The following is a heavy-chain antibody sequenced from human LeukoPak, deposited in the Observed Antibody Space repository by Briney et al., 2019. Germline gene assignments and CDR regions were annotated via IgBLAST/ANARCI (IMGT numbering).Heavy chain of an antibody. CDR2: ISAYNGNT. CDR3: ASLHSSGWYEDY. J-gene: IGHJ4*02. D-gene: IGHD6-19*01. Sequence: ASVKVSCKASGGTFSSYAISWVRQAPGQGLEWMGWISAYNGNTNYAQKLQGRVTMTTDTSTSTAYMELRSLRSDDTAVYYCASLHSSGWYEDYWGQGTLVTVSS. V-gene: IGHV1-18*01. CDR1: GGTFSSYA.